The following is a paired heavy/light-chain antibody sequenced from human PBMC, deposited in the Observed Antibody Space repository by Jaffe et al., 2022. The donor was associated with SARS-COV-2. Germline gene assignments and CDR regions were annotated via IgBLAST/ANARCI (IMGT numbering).Heavy chain of an antibody. CDR2: MNPNSGNT. D-gene: IGHD3-22*01. CDR3: ARSGWSNYYDSSGSPKGYYFDY. Sequence: QVQLVQSGAEVKKPGASVKVSCKASGYTFTSYDINWVRQATGQGLEWMGWMNPNSGNTGYAQKFQGRVTMTRNTSISTAYMELSSLRSEDTAVYYCARSGWSNYYDSSGSPKGYYFDYWGQGTLVTVSS. V-gene: IGHV1-8*01. CDR1: GYTFTSYD. J-gene: IGHJ4*02.
Light chain of an antibody. Sequence: SYVLTQPPSVSVAPGQTARITCGGNNIGSKSVHWYQQKPGQAPVLVVYDDSDRPSGIPERFSGSNSGNTATLTISRVEAGDEADYYCQVWDSSSDHRFGGGTKLTVL. V-gene: IGLV3-21*02. CDR1: NIGSKS. CDR3: QVWDSSSDHR. CDR2: DDS. J-gene: IGLJ2*01.